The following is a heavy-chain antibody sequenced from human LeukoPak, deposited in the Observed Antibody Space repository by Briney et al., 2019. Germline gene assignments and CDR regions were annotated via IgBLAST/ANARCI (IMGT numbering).Heavy chain of an antibody. V-gene: IGHV3-23*01. Sequence: GGSLRLSCAASGFTFSDYAIDWVRQAPGKGLEWVSTISRGGVISYYADSVKGRFTISRDNSNNTLYLHMNSLRAEDTAVYYCVSRAGSPWGPFDDWGQGTLVTVSS. CDR2: ISRGGVIS. D-gene: IGHD7-27*01. J-gene: IGHJ4*02. CDR3: VSRAGSPWGPFDD. CDR1: GFTFSDYA.